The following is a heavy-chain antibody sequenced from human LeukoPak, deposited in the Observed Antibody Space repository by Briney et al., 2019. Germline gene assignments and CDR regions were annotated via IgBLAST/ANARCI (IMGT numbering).Heavy chain of an antibody. Sequence: SETLSLTCTVSGGSISSYYWSWIRQPAGKELEWIGRIYTSGSTNYNPSLKSRVTMSVDTSKNQFSLKLSSVTAADTAVYYCARSKDILTGYCFDYWGQGTLVTVSS. D-gene: IGHD3-9*01. CDR3: ARSKDILTGYCFDY. CDR1: GGSISSYY. CDR2: IYTSGST. V-gene: IGHV4-4*07. J-gene: IGHJ4*02.